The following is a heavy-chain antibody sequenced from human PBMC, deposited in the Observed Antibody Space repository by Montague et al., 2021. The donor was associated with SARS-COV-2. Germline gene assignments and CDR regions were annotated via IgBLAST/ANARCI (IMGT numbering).Heavy chain of an antibody. CDR3: ARQPRTYYDSGSYCALADS. J-gene: IGHJ4*02. Sequence: SETLSLTCTVSGGSISSSTYYWSWIRQPPGKGLEWIGSIYYSGSTYYNPSLKSRVTISVDTSKKQFSLKLSSVTAADTAVYYCARQPRTYYDSGSYCALADSWGQGTLVTVSS. CDR1: GGSISSSTYY. D-gene: IGHD3-10*01. V-gene: IGHV4-39*01. CDR2: IYYSGST.